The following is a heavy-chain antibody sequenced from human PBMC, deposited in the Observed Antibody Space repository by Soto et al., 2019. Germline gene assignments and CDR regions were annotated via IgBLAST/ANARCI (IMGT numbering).Heavy chain of an antibody. CDR2: ISYDGSNK. J-gene: IGHJ6*02. V-gene: IGHV3-30-3*01. Sequence: GKGLEWVAVISYDGSNKYYADSVKGRFTISRDNSKNTLYLQMNSLRAEDTAVYYCAREGRITIFGVVIMGGMDVWGQGTTVTVSS. CDR3: AREGRITIFGVVIMGGMDV. D-gene: IGHD3-3*01.